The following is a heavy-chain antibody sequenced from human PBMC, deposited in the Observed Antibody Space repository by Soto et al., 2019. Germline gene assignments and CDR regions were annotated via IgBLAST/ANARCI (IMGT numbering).Heavy chain of an antibody. D-gene: IGHD3-3*01. CDR3: AWFLDRYGMDV. Sequence: GASVKVSCKASGYTFTSYYMHCVVQSPGQGLEGMGIINPSGGSTSYAQKFQGRVTMTRDTSTSTVYMELSSLRSEDTAVYYCAWFLDRYGMDVWGQGTTVTVSS. CDR1: GYTFTSYY. CDR2: INPSGGST. V-gene: IGHV1-46*01. J-gene: IGHJ6*02.